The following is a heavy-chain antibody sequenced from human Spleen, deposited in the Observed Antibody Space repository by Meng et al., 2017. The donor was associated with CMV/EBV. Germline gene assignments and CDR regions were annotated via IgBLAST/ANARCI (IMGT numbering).Heavy chain of an antibody. CDR3: AGHDTDGSGSYYGLSDY. D-gene: IGHD3-10*01. CDR1: GYSFTSYW. V-gene: IGHV5-51*01. CDR2: IYPGDSDT. J-gene: IGHJ4*02. Sequence: KVSCKGSGYSFTSYWIGWVRQLPGKGLEWMGIIYPGDSDTRYSPYFQGQVTISADKSISTAYLQWSSLKASDTAMYYCAGHDTDGSGSYYGLSDYWGQGTLVTVSS.